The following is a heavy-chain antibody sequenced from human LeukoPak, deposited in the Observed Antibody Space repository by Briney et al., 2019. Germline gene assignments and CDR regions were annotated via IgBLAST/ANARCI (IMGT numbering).Heavy chain of an antibody. CDR2: ISYDGSNK. J-gene: IGHJ4*02. CDR1: GFTFSSYG. CDR3: AKDATATTAGRQELDY. Sequence: GGSLRLSCAASGFTFSSYGMHWVRQAPGKGLEWVAVISYDGSNKYYADSVKGRFTISRDNSKNTLYLQMNSLRAEDTAVYYCAKDATATTAGRQELDYWGQGTLVTVSS. V-gene: IGHV3-30*18. D-gene: IGHD4-17*01.